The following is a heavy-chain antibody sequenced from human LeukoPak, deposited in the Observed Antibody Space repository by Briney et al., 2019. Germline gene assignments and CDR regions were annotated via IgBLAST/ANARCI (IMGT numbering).Heavy chain of an antibody. CDR3: ARDLWGATYCDFWSGYSDAFDI. Sequence: GASVKVSCRASGGTFSSYAISWVRQAPGQGLEWMGRIIPIFGTANYAQKFQGRVTITTDESTSTAYMELSSLRSEDTAVYYCARDLWGATYCDFWSGYSDAFDIWGQGTMVTVSS. J-gene: IGHJ3*02. V-gene: IGHV1-69*05. D-gene: IGHD3-3*01. CDR2: IIPIFGTA. CDR1: GGTFSSYA.